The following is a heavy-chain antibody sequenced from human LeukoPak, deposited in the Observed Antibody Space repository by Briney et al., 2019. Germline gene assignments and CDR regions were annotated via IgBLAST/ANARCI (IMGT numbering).Heavy chain of an antibody. D-gene: IGHD3-22*01. J-gene: IGHJ4*02. CDR3: ARLRGYYDSSGNRRDY. CDR2: TYYRSKWYN. V-gene: IGHV6-1*01. CDR1: GDSVSSNSAA. Sequence: SQTLSLTCAISGDSVSSNSAAWNWIRQSPSRGLEWLGRTYYRSKWYNDYAVSVKSRITINPDTSKSQFSLQLNSVTPEDTAVYYCARLRGYYDSSGNRRDYWGQGTLVTVSS.